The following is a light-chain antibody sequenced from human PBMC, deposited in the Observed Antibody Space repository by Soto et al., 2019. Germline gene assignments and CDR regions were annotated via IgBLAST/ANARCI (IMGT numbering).Light chain of an antibody. CDR2: GGS. V-gene: IGKV3-20*01. CDR1: QSVSNNY. J-gene: IGKJ2*03. CDR3: QLFGTSPVS. Sequence: EIVLTQSPGTLSLSPGERATLSCRASQSVSNNYLAWYQQKVGQAPRLLIFGGSSRASGIPDWFSGSVFGTDFTLTMNRLEPEDYAVYYCQLFGTSPVSFGQGTKLEIK.